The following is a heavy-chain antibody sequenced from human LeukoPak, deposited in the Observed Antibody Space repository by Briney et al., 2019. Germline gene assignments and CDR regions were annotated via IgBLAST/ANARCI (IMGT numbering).Heavy chain of an antibody. D-gene: IGHD5-12*01. CDR1: GHTLTELS. CDR2: FDPEDGET. J-gene: IGHJ4*02. Sequence: ASVKVSCKVSGHTLTELSMHWVRQAPGKGLEWMGGFDPEDGETIYAQKFQGRVTMTEDTSTDTAYMELSSLRSEDTAVYYCATDPIYSGYAFRFDYWGQGTLVTVSS. V-gene: IGHV1-24*01. CDR3: ATDPIYSGYAFRFDY.